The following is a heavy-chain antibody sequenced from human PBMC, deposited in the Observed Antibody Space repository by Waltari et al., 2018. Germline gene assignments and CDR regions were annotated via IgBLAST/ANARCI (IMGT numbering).Heavy chain of an antibody. CDR3: ARSGTHYFGLGSFDP. CDR1: GLSVSSSQMR. V-gene: IGHV2-70*04. J-gene: IGHJ5*02. Sequence: QVTLKESGPALVKATETLTLTCTLSGLSVSSSQMRVHWLRQPPGKALEWLARIDWNDDTFYSTSLKTRISISKDISLNQVVLTMTNVDPVDTATYYCARSGTHYFGLGSFDPWGQGVRVTVSS. CDR2: IDWNDDT. D-gene: IGHD3-10*01.